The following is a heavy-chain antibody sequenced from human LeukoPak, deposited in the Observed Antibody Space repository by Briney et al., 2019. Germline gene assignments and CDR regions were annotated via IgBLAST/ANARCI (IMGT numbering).Heavy chain of an antibody. V-gene: IGHV4-39*01. J-gene: IGHJ4*02. CDR1: GGSISSSSYY. CDR3: ARRKSGWFVF. D-gene: IGHD6-19*01. Sequence: KPSETLSLTCTVSGGSISSSSYYWGWIRQPPGKGLEWIGSIYYSGSTYYNPSLKSRVTISVNTSKNQFSLKPSSVTAADTAVYYCARRKSGWFVFWGQGTLVTVSS. CDR2: IYYSGST.